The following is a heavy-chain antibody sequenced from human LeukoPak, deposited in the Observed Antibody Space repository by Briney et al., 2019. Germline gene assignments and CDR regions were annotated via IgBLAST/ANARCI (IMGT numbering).Heavy chain of an antibody. Sequence: SETLSLTCAVYGGSFSGYYWSWIRQPPGKGLEWIGEINHSGSANYNPSLKSRVTISVDTSKNQFSLKLSSVTAADTAVYYCARGGAVADPYFFDYWGQGTLVTVSS. D-gene: IGHD6-19*01. CDR3: ARGGAVADPYFFDY. J-gene: IGHJ4*02. V-gene: IGHV4-34*01. CDR2: INHSGSA. CDR1: GGSFSGYY.